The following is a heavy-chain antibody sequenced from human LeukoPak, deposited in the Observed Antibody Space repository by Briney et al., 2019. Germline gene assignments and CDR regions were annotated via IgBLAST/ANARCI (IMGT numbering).Heavy chain of an antibody. V-gene: IGHV4-59*11. Sequence: SETLSHTCIVSGGSISSHYWSWIRQTPGKGLEYIGYIYYSGSTDYNPSLKSRVTISLDTSKNQFSLHLSSVTAADTAVYYCARRSGVLDSRDSRYYFDHWGQGTLVTVSS. D-gene: IGHD3-22*01. J-gene: IGHJ4*02. CDR2: IYYSGST. CDR1: GGSISSHY. CDR3: ARRSGVLDSRDSRYYFDH.